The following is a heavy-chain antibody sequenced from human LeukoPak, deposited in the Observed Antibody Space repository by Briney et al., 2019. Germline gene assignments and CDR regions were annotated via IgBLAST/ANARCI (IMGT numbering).Heavy chain of an antibody. D-gene: IGHD5-18*01. CDR3: ARDRKRGYSYGAFDY. Sequence: GSLRLSCAASGFTFSSYAMHWVRQAPGKGLEGVAVISYDGSNKYYADSVKGRFTISRDNSKNTLYLQMNSLRAEDTAVYYCARDRKRGYSYGAFDYWGQGTLVTVSS. CDR1: GFTFSSYA. CDR2: ISYDGSNK. V-gene: IGHV3-30-3*01. J-gene: IGHJ4*02.